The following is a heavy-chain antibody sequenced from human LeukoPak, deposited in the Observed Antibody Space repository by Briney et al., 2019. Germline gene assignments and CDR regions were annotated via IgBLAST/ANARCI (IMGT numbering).Heavy chain of an antibody. J-gene: IGHJ4*02. Sequence: ASVKVSCKASGYTFTSYDINWVRQATGQGLEWMGWMSPNSGNTGHAQKFQGRVTMTRNTSISTAYVELCSLRSEDTAVYYCARGPPNWGFDYWGQGTLVTVSS. D-gene: IGHD7-27*01. CDR3: ARGPPNWGFDY. CDR2: MSPNSGNT. CDR1: GYTFTSYD. V-gene: IGHV1-8*01.